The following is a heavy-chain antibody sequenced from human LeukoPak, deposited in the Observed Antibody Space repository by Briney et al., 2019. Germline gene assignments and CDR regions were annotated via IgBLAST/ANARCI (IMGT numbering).Heavy chain of an antibody. V-gene: IGHV3-23*01. CDR1: GFTFSSFA. CDR2: ISGSGGST. D-gene: IGHD2-2*01. Sequence: GGSLRLSCAASGFTFSSFAMSWVRQAPGKGLEWVSSISGSGGSTYYADSVEGRFTISRDNSKNTLYLQMNSLRAEDTAVYYCAKAVVPAAMNYYGMDVWGQGTTVTVSS. CDR3: AKAVVPAAMNYYGMDV. J-gene: IGHJ6*02.